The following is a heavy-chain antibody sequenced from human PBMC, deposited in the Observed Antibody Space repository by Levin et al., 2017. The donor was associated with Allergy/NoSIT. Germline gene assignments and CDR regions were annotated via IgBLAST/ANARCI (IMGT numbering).Heavy chain of an antibody. D-gene: IGHD3-9*01. CDR1: GGSIRSSISY. J-gene: IGHJ4*02. Sequence: SQTLSLPCTVSGGSIRSSISYWGWIRQAPGKGLEWIGSIYNSGSTYYNPSLKSRVTTSVDTSKNQFSLKLSSVTAADTAVYYGARQGYDILTGYYNFDYWGQGTLVTVSS. V-gene: IGHV4-39*01. CDR3: ARQGYDILTGYYNFDY. CDR2: IYNSGST.